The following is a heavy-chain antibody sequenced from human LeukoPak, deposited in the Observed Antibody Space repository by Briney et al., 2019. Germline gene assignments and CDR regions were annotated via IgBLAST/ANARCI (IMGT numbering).Heavy chain of an antibody. D-gene: IGHD3-3*01. Sequence: SETLSLTCTVSGGSISSGDYYWSWIRQPPGKGLEWIGYIYYSGSTYYNPSLKSRVTISVDTSKNQFSLKLSSVTAADTAVYYCARGRRAGLLRFLEWLSYYFDYWGQGTLVTVSS. CDR1: GGSISSGDYY. J-gene: IGHJ4*02. CDR3: ARGRRAGLLRFLEWLSYYFDY. V-gene: IGHV4-30-4*01. CDR2: IYYSGST.